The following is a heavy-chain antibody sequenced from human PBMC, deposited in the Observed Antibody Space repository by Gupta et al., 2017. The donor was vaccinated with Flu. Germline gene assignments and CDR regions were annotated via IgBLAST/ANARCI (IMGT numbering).Heavy chain of an antibody. CDR2: INAGNGNT. D-gene: IGHD4-4*01. V-gene: IGHV1-3*01. J-gene: IGHJ6*03. CDR3: AREVHDYKYPYYYYYYMDV. Sequence: RLEWMGWINAGNGNTKYSQKFQGRVTITRDTSASTAYMELSSLRSEDTAVYYCAREVHDYKYPYYYYYYMDVWGKGTTVTVSS.